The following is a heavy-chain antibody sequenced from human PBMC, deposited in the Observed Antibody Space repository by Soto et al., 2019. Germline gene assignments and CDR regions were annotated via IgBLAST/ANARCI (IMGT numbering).Heavy chain of an antibody. V-gene: IGHV3-21*01. Sequence: EVQLVESGGGLVKPGGSLRLSCAASGFTFSSYSMNWVRQAPGKGLEWGSSISSSSSYIYYADSVKGRFTISRDNAKNSLYLQMNSLRAEDTAVYYCASPKYSSSSGAGGMDVWGQGTTVTVSS. J-gene: IGHJ6*02. CDR2: ISSSSSYI. CDR3: ASPKYSSSSGAGGMDV. CDR1: GFTFSSYS. D-gene: IGHD6-6*01.